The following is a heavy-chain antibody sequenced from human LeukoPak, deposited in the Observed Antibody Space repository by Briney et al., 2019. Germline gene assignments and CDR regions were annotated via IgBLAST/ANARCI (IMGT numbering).Heavy chain of an antibody. CDR3: ARGGSGWPIDY. Sequence: GGSLRLSCAASGFTFSSYWMHWVRQAPGKGLVWVSRINSDGSTTNYADSVKGRFTISRDNAKNTLYLQMSSLRAEDTAVYYCARGGSGWPIDYWGQGTLVTVSS. CDR2: INSDGSTT. CDR1: GFTFSSYW. V-gene: IGHV3-74*01. D-gene: IGHD6-19*01. J-gene: IGHJ4*02.